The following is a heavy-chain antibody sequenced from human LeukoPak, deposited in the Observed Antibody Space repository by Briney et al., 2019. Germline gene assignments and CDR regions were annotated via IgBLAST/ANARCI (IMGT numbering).Heavy chain of an antibody. V-gene: IGHV4-4*07. J-gene: IGHJ4*02. Sequence: SETLSLTCTVSGGSISSYYWIWIRQPAGKGLEWIGRIYTSGSTNYNPSLKSRVTMSVDTSKNQFSLKLSSVTAADTAVYYCARAPWGYYDSSGYWRGYYFDYWGQGTLVTVSS. CDR1: GGSISSYY. CDR3: ARAPWGYYDSSGYWRGYYFDY. D-gene: IGHD3-22*01. CDR2: IYTSGST.